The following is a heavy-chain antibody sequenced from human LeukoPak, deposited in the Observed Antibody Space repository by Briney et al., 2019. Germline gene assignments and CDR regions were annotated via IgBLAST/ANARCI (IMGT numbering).Heavy chain of an antibody. CDR3: ALIAVAGDYYGMDV. CDR1: GGTFSSYA. Sequence: GASVKVSCKASGGTFSSYAISWVRQAPGQGLEWMGWINPNSGGTNYAQKFQGRVTVTRDTSISTAYMELSRLRSDDTAVYYCALIAVAGDYYGMDVWGQGTTVTVSS. CDR2: INPNSGGT. V-gene: IGHV1-2*02. D-gene: IGHD6-19*01. J-gene: IGHJ6*02.